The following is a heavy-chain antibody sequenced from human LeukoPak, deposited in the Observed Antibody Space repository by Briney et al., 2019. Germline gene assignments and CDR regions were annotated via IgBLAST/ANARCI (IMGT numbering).Heavy chain of an antibody. Sequence: GGSLRLSCAASGFTFSDYYMTWIRQAPGKGLEWVSYISTSSAYTDYADSVRGRFTISRDNAKNSLYLQMNSLRDEDTAVYYCVRDPDALDFWGQGTPVTVSS. CDR1: GFTFSDYY. CDR2: ISTSSAYT. J-gene: IGHJ4*02. CDR3: VRDPDALDF. V-gene: IGHV3-11*06.